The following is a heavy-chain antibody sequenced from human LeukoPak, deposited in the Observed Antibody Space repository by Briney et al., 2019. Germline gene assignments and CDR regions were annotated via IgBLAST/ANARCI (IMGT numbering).Heavy chain of an antibody. Sequence: PGGSLRLSCAASGFTFSSYSMNWVRQAPGKGLEWVSSISSSGSTIYYADSVKGRFTISRDNAKNSLYLQMNSLRAEDTAVYYCARDIVVVAANGGDFDYWGQGTLVTVSS. CDR3: ARDIVVVAANGGDFDY. J-gene: IGHJ4*02. D-gene: IGHD2-15*01. V-gene: IGHV3-48*04. CDR1: GFTFSSYS. CDR2: ISSSGSTI.